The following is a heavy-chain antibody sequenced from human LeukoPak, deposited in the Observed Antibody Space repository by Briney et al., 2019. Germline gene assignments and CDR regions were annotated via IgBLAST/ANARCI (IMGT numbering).Heavy chain of an antibody. D-gene: IGHD1-26*01. J-gene: IGHJ4*02. CDR1: GFTFSSYE. V-gene: IGHV3-21*01. CDR3: AKEKYSGSYDTTPDH. CDR2: ISSSSSYI. Sequence: PGGSLRLSCAASGFTFSSYEMNWVRQAPGKGLEWVSSISSSSSYIYYADSVKGRFTISRDNAKNSLYLQMNSLRAEDTAVYYRAKEKYSGSYDTTPDHWGQGTLVTVSS.